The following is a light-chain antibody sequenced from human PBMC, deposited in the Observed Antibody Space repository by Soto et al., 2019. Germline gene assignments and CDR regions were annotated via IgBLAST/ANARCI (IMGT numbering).Light chain of an antibody. Sequence: EIVMTQSPATLSVSLGERATLSCRASQSVASNLAWYQQKPGQAPRLLIYGASTRATGIPARFSGNGSGTEFTLTISSLQSEDFAIYYCQQYSNWPSYTFGQGTKLEIK. CDR3: QQYSNWPSYT. CDR1: QSVASN. J-gene: IGKJ2*01. V-gene: IGKV3-15*01. CDR2: GAS.